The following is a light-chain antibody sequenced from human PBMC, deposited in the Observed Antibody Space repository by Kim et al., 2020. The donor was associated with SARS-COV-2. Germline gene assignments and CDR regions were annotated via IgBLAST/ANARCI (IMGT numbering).Light chain of an antibody. CDR3: QTWGTAVV. V-gene: IGLV4-69*01. CDR1: SEHSSYA. CDR2: INSDGSH. J-gene: IGLJ3*02. Sequence: QLVLTQSPSASASLGASVKLTCSLSSEHSSYAIAWHQQQPEKGPRYLMKINSDGSHYKGDGIPDRFSGSTYGTERYLTISSLQSEDEADYYCQTWGTAVVFGRGTQLTVL.